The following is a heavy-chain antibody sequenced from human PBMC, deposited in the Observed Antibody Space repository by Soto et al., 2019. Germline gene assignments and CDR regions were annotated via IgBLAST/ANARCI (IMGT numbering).Heavy chain of an antibody. J-gene: IGHJ4*02. D-gene: IGHD2-2*01. Sequence: ASVKVSCKASGYTFTGYYMHWVRQAPGQGLEWMGWISPDSGGTNYAQKFQGRVTMTRDTSISTAYMELSSLRSDDTAVYFCERDSGYCTSTSCYYFDSWGQGTLVTVSS. CDR3: ERDSGYCTSTSCYYFDS. CDR2: ISPDSGGT. V-gene: IGHV1-2*02. CDR1: GYTFTGYY.